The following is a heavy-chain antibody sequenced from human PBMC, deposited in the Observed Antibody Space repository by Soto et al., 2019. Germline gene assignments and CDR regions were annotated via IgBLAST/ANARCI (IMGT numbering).Heavy chain of an antibody. V-gene: IGHV3-74*01. CDR2: ISSDGSTS. Sequence: PGGSLRLSCTASGFTFSTQWMHWVRQVPGRGLVWVSRISSDGSTSSYTDSVKDRFTISRDNTKNTLYLQMNSLRAEDTAVYYCARDHYYGSGSYFPVWFDPWGQGTLVTVSS. CDR1: GFTFSTQW. CDR3: ARDHYYGSGSYFPVWFDP. D-gene: IGHD3-10*01. J-gene: IGHJ5*02.